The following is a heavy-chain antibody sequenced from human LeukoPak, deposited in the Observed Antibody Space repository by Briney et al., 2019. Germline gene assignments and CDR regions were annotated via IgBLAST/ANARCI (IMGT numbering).Heavy chain of an antibody. CDR2: IKRDGSET. J-gene: IGHJ4*02. Sequence: GGSLRLSCAASGFTFSDYYMSWIRQTPGKGLEWVANIKRDGSETYYVDAVEGRFTTSRDNAKNSLYLQMNSLRAEDTAVYYCARDSGDRTVDYWGQGTLVTVSS. CDR1: GFTFSDYY. CDR3: ARDSGDRTVDY. D-gene: IGHD3-10*01. V-gene: IGHV3-7*01.